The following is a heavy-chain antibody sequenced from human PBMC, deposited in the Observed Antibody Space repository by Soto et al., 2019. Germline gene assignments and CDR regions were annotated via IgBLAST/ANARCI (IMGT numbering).Heavy chain of an antibody. CDR2: IRSKANSYAT. CDR3: TSPSDIAAAGPLGY. Sequence: SWGSLRLSCAASGFTFSGSAMHWVRQASGKGLEWVGRIRSKANSYATAYAASVKGRFTISRDDSKNTAYLQMNSLKTEDTAVYYCTSPSDIAAAGPLGYWGQGTLVTVSS. D-gene: IGHD6-13*01. J-gene: IGHJ4*02. CDR1: GFTFSGSA. V-gene: IGHV3-73*01.